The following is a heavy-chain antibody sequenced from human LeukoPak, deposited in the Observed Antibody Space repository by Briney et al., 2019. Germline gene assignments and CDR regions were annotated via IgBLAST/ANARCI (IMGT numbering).Heavy chain of an antibody. CDR3: ARERYHGSGAPKYDY. J-gene: IGHJ4*02. Sequence: GGSLRLSCAASGFTFSEYSMIWVRQAPGKGLEWFSYISISSSNIYYADSVKGRFTISRDNAKNSLYLQINSLRVEDTSVYYCARERYHGSGAPKYDYWGQGTLVTVSS. CDR2: ISISSSNI. CDR1: GFTFSEYS. D-gene: IGHD3-10*01. V-gene: IGHV3-21*01.